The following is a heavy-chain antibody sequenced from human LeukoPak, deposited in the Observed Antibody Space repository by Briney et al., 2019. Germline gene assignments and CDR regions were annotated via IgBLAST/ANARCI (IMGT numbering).Heavy chain of an antibody. CDR2: ISDRGGSS. J-gene: IGHJ5*02. CDR3: AKIYGDYVA. CDR1: GFTFSSYA. D-gene: IGHD4-17*01. Sequence: GGSLRLSCAASGFTFSSYAMSWVRQAPGKGLEWVSVISDRGGSSYYADSVKGRFTISRDNSKNTLYLQMNSLRAEDTAVYYCAKIYGDYVAWGQGTLVTVSS. V-gene: IGHV3-23*01.